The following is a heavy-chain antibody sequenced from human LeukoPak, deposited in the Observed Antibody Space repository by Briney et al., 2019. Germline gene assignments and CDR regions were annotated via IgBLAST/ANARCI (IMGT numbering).Heavy chain of an antibody. D-gene: IGHD1-14*01. J-gene: IGHJ4*02. CDR2: ISPSGTDI. Sequence: GGSLRLSCAVSGSTFSDTYMTWIRQAPGKGLESLSYISPSGTDISYADSVKGRFTIPRDNAKNSLYLQMNSLRVEDTAVYYCTRDPRNLDYWGQGTLVTVSS. CDR1: GSTFSDTY. CDR3: TRDPRNLDY. V-gene: IGHV3-11*01.